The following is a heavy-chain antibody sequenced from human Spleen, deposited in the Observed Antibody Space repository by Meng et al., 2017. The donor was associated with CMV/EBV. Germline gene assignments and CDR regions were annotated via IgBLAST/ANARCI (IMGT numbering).Heavy chain of an antibody. J-gene: IGHJ4*02. CDR3: ARGPYGSGTPEYFDY. CDR1: TFPGYY. CDR2: VNPKSGGT. D-gene: IGHD3-10*01. V-gene: IGHV1-2*02. Sequence: TFPGYYTDWGRQAPGQGLEWMGWVNPKSGGTNYAQKFQGRVTMPRDTSITTAYMELRRLRSDDTAFYFCARGPYGSGTPEYFDYWGQGTLVTVSS.